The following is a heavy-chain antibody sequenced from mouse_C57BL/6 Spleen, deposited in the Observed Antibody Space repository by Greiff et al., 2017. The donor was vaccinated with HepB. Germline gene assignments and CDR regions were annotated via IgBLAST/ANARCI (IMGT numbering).Heavy chain of an antibody. CDR2: INPSSGYT. J-gene: IGHJ2*01. D-gene: IGHD2-3*01. Sequence: QVQLQQSGAELAKPGASVKLSCKASGYTFTSYWMHWVKQRPGQGLEWIGYINPSSGYTKYNQKFKDKATLTAGKSSSTAYMQLSSLTYEDSAVYYCARDGDYFDYWGQGTTLTVSS. CDR3: ARDGDYFDY. CDR1: GYTFTSYW. V-gene: IGHV1-7*01.